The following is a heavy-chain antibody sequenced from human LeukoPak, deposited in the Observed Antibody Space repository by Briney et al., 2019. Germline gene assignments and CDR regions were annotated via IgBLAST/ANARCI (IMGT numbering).Heavy chain of an antibody. CDR1: GGSISSYY. Sequence: EASETLSLTCTVSGGSISSYYRSWIRQPPGKGLEWIGYIYYSGSTNYNPSLKSRVTISVDTSKNQFSLKLSSVTAADTAVYYCARGARYYDYMDVWGKGTTVTVSS. D-gene: IGHD3-16*01. CDR3: ARGARYYDYMDV. V-gene: IGHV4-59*01. CDR2: IYYSGST. J-gene: IGHJ6*03.